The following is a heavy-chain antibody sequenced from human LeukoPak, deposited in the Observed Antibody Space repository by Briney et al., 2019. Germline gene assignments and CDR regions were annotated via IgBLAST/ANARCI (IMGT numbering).Heavy chain of an antibody. Sequence: GGSLRLSCAASGFTFSSYSMNWVRQAPGKGLECVANIKQDGSDKHYLDSVKGRFTISRDNAKNSLYLQMSSLRGEDTAVYYCARWDLLVANGGFDYWGQGTLVTVSS. CDR3: ARWDLLVANGGFDY. V-gene: IGHV3-7*01. J-gene: IGHJ4*02. CDR1: GFTFSSYS. CDR2: IKQDGSDK. D-gene: IGHD2-8*02.